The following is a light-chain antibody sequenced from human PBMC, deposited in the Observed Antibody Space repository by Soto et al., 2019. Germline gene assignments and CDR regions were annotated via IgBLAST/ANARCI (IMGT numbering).Light chain of an antibody. V-gene: IGKV3-20*01. Sequence: DIVLTQSPGTLSLSPGERATLSCRASQSVSSNYLAWYQQKPGQAPRLLIYGASSRATGIPDRFSGSGSGTDFTLTISRLEPEDFAVYYCQQYGSSPGTFGQGTKVDIK. CDR2: GAS. CDR3: QQYGSSPGT. CDR1: QSVSSNY. J-gene: IGKJ1*01.